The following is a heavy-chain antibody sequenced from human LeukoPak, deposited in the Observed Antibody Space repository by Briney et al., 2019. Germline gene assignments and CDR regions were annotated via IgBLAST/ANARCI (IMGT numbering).Heavy chain of an antibody. J-gene: IGHJ4*02. CDR2: IYYSGST. V-gene: IGHV4-61*08. CDR3: ARQRAGPLHYFDY. CDR1: GGSISSGGYY. D-gene: IGHD1-26*01. Sequence: SQTLSLTCTVSGGSISSGGYYWSWIRQPPGKGLEWIGYIYYSGSTNYNPSLKSRVTISVDTSKNQFSLRLSSVTAADTAVYYCARQRAGPLHYFDYWGQGTLVTVSS.